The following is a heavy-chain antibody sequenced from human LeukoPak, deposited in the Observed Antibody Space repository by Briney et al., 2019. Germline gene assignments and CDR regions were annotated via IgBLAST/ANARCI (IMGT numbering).Heavy chain of an antibody. CDR3: SRATLRNRTILED. CDR2: ISSTSNFI. Sequence: GGSLRLSCAGSGFTFSRYSFHWVRQAPGRGLEWVAYISSTSNFIYYADSVKGRFTISRDNSKNSVFLQMNSLRGEDTALYFCSRATLRNRTILEDWGQGTRVTVSS. CDR1: GFTFSRYS. J-gene: IGHJ4*02. D-gene: IGHD5/OR15-5a*01. V-gene: IGHV3-21*05.